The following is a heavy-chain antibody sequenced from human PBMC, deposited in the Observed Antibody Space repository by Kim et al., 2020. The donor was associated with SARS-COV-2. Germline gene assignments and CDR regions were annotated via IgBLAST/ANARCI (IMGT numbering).Heavy chain of an antibody. CDR2: FTGDGPT. CDR3: GDYHGAGSHFSY. CDR1: GFTFSNYG. V-gene: IGHV3-23*01. Sequence: GGSLRLSCAASGFTFSNYGMTWVRQTPGKGLEWVSSFTGDGPTHYADSVKGRFTISRVNSKNMLYLQMNSLRAEDTPVYYRGDYHGAGSHFSYWGQGTL. D-gene: IGHD3-10*01. J-gene: IGHJ4*02.